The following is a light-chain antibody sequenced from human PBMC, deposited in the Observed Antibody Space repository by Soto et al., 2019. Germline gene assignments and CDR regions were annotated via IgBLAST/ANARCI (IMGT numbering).Light chain of an antibody. Sequence: QSALTQPASVSGSPGQSITISCTGISSDVGVDNYVSWYQQHPGKAPKLMIYEVNKRPSGVPDRFSGSKSGNTASLTVSGLQAEDEADYYCSSYAGSSNVFGTGTKLTVL. J-gene: IGLJ1*01. CDR1: SSDVGVDNY. CDR3: SSYAGSSNV. V-gene: IGLV2-8*01. CDR2: EVN.